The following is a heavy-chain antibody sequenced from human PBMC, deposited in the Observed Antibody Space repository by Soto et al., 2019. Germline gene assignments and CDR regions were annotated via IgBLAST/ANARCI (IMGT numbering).Heavy chain of an antibody. Sequence: EVQLLDSGGGLVQPGGSLRLSCAVSGFKFENYALTWVRQAPGTGLEWVSSIGGGDDKTDYADSVRGRFTSSRDTSKNTVFLQMSSLRVYYTAMYDCANDRFTSLVRKVWFCDAWSRCTLVTVSS. CDR1: GFKFENYA. CDR2: IGGGDDKT. V-gene: IGHV3-23*01. CDR3: ANDRFTSLVRKVWFCDA. J-gene: IGHJ2*01. D-gene: IGHD3-10*02.